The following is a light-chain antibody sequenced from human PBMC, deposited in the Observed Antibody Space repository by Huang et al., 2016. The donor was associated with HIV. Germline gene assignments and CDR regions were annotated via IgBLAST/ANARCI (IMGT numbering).Light chain of an antibody. Sequence: ILTQSPGSLSLSPGDRVTLSCRASQSVDSGYVAWYHQKPGQSPRLIVDGTSSRASGIPSRFSGSGSGRDFSLTISGLESEEFGVYYCHQYGSSMATFGQGTKVDI. V-gene: IGKV3-20*01. CDR2: GTS. J-gene: IGKJ2*01. CDR1: QSVDSGY. CDR3: HQYGSSMAT.